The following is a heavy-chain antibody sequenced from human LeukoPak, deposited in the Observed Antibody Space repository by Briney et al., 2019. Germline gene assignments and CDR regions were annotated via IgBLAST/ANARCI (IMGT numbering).Heavy chain of an antibody. V-gene: IGHV4-4*02. CDR3: ARVKGSWWYLAFDF. Sequence: SETLSLTCAVSGGSVNSSHWWSWVRQSPGKGLEWIGEVFHSGITNYSPSLQSRVTISVDKFKNLFSLKLTSVTAADTARYYCARVKGSWWYLAFDFWGQGTLVTVSS. J-gene: IGHJ4*02. CDR1: GGSVNSSHW. CDR2: VFHSGIT. D-gene: IGHD6-19*01.